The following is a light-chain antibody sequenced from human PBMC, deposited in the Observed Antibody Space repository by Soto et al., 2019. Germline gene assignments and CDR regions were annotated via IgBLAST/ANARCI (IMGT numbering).Light chain of an antibody. CDR1: QSISSY. J-gene: IGKJ4*01. CDR3: QQSYSTPLT. Sequence: DIQMTQSPSSLSACVGDRVTITCRASQSISSYLNWYQQKPGKAPKLLIYAASSLQSGVPSRFSGSGSGTDFTLTISSLQPEDFATYYCQQSYSTPLTFGGGRKVDIK. V-gene: IGKV1-39*01. CDR2: AAS.